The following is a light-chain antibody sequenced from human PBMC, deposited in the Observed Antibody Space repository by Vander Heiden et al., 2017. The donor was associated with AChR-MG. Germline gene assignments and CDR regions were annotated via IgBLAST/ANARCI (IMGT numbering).Light chain of an antibody. CDR2: GTS. J-gene: IGKJ2*01. Sequence: EIVLTQSPGTLSLSPGERATLSCRASQSVSSSYLAWYQQRPGQAPRLLISGTSSRATGIPDRFSGGGSGTDFTLTISRLEPEDFAVYFCQQYGSSPYTFGQGTKLAIK. CDR3: QQYGSSPYT. V-gene: IGKV3-20*01. CDR1: QSVSSSY.